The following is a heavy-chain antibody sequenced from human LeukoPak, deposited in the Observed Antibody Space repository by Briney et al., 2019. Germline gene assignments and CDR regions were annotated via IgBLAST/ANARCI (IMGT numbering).Heavy chain of an antibody. J-gene: IGHJ4*02. CDR3: ARDLVELLFDY. CDR2: IKQGGSEK. Sequence: GGSLRLSCAASGFTFSSYWMSWVRQAPGKGLEWVANIKQGGSEKYYVDSVKGRFTISRDNAKNSLYLQMNSLRAEDTAVYYCARDLVELLFDYWGQGTLVTVSS. D-gene: IGHD3-16*01. V-gene: IGHV3-7*01. CDR1: GFTFSSYW.